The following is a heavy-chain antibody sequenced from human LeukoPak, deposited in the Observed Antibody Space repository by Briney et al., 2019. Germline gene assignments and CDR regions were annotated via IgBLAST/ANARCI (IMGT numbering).Heavy chain of an antibody. CDR3: ARRHKYDFWSCYYQTANYGFDI. CDR1: GDSTSSYY. Sequence: SVTLSLTCTVSGDSTSSYYWSWIRHPPGKGLEWLGYIYYSERTNYNPSLKIRVTISVDTSKNQFPLNMSSVTAADTAVYYCARRHKYDFWSCYYQTANYGFDIWGQGTMVTVSS. D-gene: IGHD3-3*01. CDR2: IYYSERT. V-gene: IGHV4-59*08. J-gene: IGHJ3*02.